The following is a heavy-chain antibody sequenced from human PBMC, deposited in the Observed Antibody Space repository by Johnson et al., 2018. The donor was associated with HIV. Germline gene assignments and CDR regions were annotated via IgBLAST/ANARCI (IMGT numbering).Heavy chain of an antibody. J-gene: IGHJ3*02. V-gene: IGHV3-7*01. CDR1: GFSIDDYA. D-gene: IGHD4-23*01. Sequence: EVQLVESGGGVVRPGGSLRLSCEGSGFSIDDYAMSWVRQAPGKGLEWVANIKQDGSEKYYVDSVKGRFTISRDNAKNSLYMQMNSLRSEETAVFYCARDQVVRAAFDSWSQGKRVTVSS. CDR3: ARDQVVRAAFDS. CDR2: IKQDGSEK.